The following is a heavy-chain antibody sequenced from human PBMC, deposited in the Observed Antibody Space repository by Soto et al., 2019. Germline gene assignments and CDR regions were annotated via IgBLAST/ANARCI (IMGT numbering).Heavy chain of an antibody. CDR2: INPNNGNT. D-gene: IGHD3-22*01. CDR1: GYTFTSYD. J-gene: IGHJ4*01. CDR3: ATGDSRSLLDY. V-gene: IGHV1-8*01. Sequence: GASVKVSCKASGYTFTSYDINWVRQATGQGLEWLGWINPNNGNTGYAQNFQGRVTMTRDTSISTAYMELSSLRYDDTAVYYCATGDSRSLLDYWGQGTLVTVSS.